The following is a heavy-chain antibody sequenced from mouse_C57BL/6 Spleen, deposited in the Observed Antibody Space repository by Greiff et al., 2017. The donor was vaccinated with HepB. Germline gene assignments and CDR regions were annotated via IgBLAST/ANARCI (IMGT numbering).Heavy chain of an antibody. CDR2: ISSGGSYT. Sequence: EVKLMESGGDLVKPGGSLKLSCAASGFTFSSYGMSWVRQTPDKRLEWVATISSGGSYTYYPDSVKGRFTISRDNAKNTLYMQMSSLKSEDTAMYYCARLKGDAMDYWGQGTSVTVSS. J-gene: IGHJ4*01. D-gene: IGHD1-3*01. CDR3: ARLKGDAMDY. CDR1: GFTFSSYG. V-gene: IGHV5-6*01.